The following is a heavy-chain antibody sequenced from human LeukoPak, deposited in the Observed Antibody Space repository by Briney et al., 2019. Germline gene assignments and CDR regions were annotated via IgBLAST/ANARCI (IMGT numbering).Heavy chain of an antibody. Sequence: PSETLSLTCTVSGGSISTSNYYWGWIRQPPGKGLEWIGSIYYSGSTYYNPSLKSRVTISVDTSKNQFSPKLSSVTAADTAVYYCARGYCSSTSCYYQGPEFTDYWGQGTLVTVSS. V-gene: IGHV4-39*07. CDR1: GGSISTSNYY. CDR3: ARGYCSSTSCYYQGPEFTDY. D-gene: IGHD2-2*01. J-gene: IGHJ4*02. CDR2: IYYSGST.